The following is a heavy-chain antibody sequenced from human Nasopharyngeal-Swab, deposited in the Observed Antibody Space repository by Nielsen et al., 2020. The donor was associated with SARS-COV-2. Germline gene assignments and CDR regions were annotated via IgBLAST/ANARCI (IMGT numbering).Heavy chain of an antibody. CDR2: ISHNSGT. Sequence: GSLRLSCSVSGASISSSDYHWGWIRQPPGKGLEWIGYISHNSGTNYNPSLKSRVTMFMDTSKNQFSLKLRSVTAADTAVYYCAKEGATGWFDPWGQGTLVTVSS. CDR3: AKEGATGWFDP. J-gene: IGHJ5*02. CDR1: GASISSSDYH. V-gene: IGHV4-61*08.